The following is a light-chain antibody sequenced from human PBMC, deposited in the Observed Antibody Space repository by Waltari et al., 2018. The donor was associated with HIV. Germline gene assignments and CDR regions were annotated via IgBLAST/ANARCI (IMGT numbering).Light chain of an antibody. J-gene: IGKJ1*01. CDR3: QHFSAYSPWT. Sequence: IQVNQAPFTPSGSVGSQGPIHCRASQSVSSWLAWFQQKPGKAPKLLIYKASTVESGVPSRFSGSGSGTEFTLTINNLQPDDFATYYCQHFSAYSPWTFGQGTKVEV. CDR1: QSVSSW. V-gene: IGKV1-5*03. CDR2: KAS.